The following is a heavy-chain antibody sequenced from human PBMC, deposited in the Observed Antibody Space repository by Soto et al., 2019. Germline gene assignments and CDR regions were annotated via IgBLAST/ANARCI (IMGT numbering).Heavy chain of an antibody. CDR2: IYDTGISGYTPST. Sequence: SDTLSLTCTVSGGSITSSYWSWIRRPPGKGLEWIAYIYDTGISGYTPSTSYNPSLKSRVTMSVDTSKSKFSLKLTSVPAAATAVYYCARGEDAFFYYGLDVWGQGITVTVSS. V-gene: IGHV4-59*01. J-gene: IGHJ6*02. CDR1: GGSITSSY. CDR3: ARGEDAFFYYGLDV.